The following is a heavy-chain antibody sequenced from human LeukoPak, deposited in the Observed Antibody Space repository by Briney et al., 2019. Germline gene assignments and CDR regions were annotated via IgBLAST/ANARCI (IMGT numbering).Heavy chain of an antibody. V-gene: IGHV3-7*01. CDR1: GFTFSTFW. J-gene: IGHJ6*02. CDR2: IKQDGSET. Sequence: GGSLRLSCAASGFTFSTFWMNWVRQAPGKGLEWVANIKQDGSETYYVDSVKGRFTISRDNAKNSLYLQMNSLRAEDTAVYYCASDPHHASRMDVWGQGITVTVSS. D-gene: IGHD1-14*01. CDR3: ASDPHHASRMDV.